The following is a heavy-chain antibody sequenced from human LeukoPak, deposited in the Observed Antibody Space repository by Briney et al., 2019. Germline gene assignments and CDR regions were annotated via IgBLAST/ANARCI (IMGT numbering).Heavy chain of an antibody. D-gene: IGHD4-17*01. CDR1: GFTVSSNY. V-gene: IGHV3-66*01. Sequence: GGSLRLSCLVSGFTVSSNYTSWVRHTPGKGLEWVSVIYSGGTTKYADSVKGRFTIYRDTSKNTLYLQMNSLRVEDTAVYYGASKLTTGSWGRGTLVTVSS. CDR3: ASKLTTGS. CDR2: IYSGGTT. J-gene: IGHJ5*02.